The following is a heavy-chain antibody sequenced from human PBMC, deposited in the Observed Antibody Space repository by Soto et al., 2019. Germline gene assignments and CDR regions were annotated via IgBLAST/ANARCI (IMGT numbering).Heavy chain of an antibody. D-gene: IGHD6-13*01. V-gene: IGHV5-10-1*01. CDR3: ARELGSIAAAGAPMDV. J-gene: IGHJ6*02. CDR2: IDPSDSYT. Sequence: PGESLKISCKGSGYSFTSYWISWVRQMPGKGLEWMGRIDPSDSYTNYSPSFQGHVTISADKSISTAYLQWSSLKASDTAMYYCARELGSIAAAGAPMDVWGQGTTVTVSS. CDR1: GYSFTSYW.